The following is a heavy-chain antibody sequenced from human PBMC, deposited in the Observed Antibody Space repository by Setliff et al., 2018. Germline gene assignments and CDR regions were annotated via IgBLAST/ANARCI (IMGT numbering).Heavy chain of an antibody. CDR2: ISGRGDST. J-gene: IGHJ6*02. CDR1: GFTFSSYA. V-gene: IGHV3-23*01. D-gene: IGHD2-15*01. Sequence: GGSLRLSCAASGFTFSSYAMTWVRQAPGKGLERVSAISGRGDSTFYEDAVKGRFTISRDNSKNTLYLQMNSLRAGDTAVYYCAKVGWSYGMDVWGQGTTVTVSS. CDR3: AKVGWSYGMDV.